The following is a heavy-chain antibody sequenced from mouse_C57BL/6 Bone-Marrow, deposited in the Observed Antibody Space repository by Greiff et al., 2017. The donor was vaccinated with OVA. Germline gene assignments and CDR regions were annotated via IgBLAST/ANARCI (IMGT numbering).Heavy chain of an antibody. CDR2: INPNNGGT. CDR3: ARSGGGRGYFDV. J-gene: IGHJ1*03. V-gene: IGHV1-18*01. CDR1: GYTFTDYN. Sequence: VQLQQSGPELVKPGASVKIPCKASGYTFTDYNMDWVKQSHGKSLEWIGDINPNNGGTIYNQKFKGKATLTVDKSSSTAYMERRSLTPEDTAVYDCARSGGGRGYFDVWGTGTTVTVAS. D-gene: IGHD3-3*01.